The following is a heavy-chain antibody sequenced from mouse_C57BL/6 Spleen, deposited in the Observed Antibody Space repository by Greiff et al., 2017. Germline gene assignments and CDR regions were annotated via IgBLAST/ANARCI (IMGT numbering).Heavy chain of an antibody. CDR2: IHPNSGST. D-gene: IGHD2-4*01. Sequence: VQLQQPGAELVKPGASVKLSCKASGYTFTSYWMHWVKQRPGQGLEWIGMIHPNSGSTNYNEKFKRKATLTVNKSSSTAYMQLSSLTSEDSAVYYCARGYDYDGTWFAYWGQGTLVTVSA. CDR1: GYTFTSYW. J-gene: IGHJ3*01. CDR3: ARGYDYDGTWFAY. V-gene: IGHV1-64*01.